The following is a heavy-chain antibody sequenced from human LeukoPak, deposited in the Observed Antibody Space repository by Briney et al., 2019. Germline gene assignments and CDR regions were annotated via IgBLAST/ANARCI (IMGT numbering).Heavy chain of an antibody. D-gene: IGHD3-22*01. V-gene: IGHV3-66*01. CDR3: ARITMTYGMDV. J-gene: IGHJ6*02. CDR1: GFTVSSNY. Sequence: GGSLRLSCAASGFTVSSNYMSWVRQAPGKGLEWVSVIYSGGSTYYADSVKGRFTISRDNSKNTLYLQMNSLRAEDTAVYYCARITMTYGMDVWGQGTTVTVSS. CDR2: IYSGGST.